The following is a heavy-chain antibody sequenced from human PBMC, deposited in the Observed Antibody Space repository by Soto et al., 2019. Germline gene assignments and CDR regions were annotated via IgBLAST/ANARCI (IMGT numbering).Heavy chain of an antibody. CDR2: IYYSGST. V-gene: IGHV4-31*03. CDR3: ARREGLELRYSTGNWFDP. Sequence: PSETLSLTCTVSGGSISSGGYYWSWIRQHPGKGLEWIGYIYYSGSTYYNPSLKSRVTISVDTSKNQFSLKLSSVTAADTAVYYCARREGLELRYSTGNWFDPWGQGTLVTVSS. CDR1: GGSISSGGYY. D-gene: IGHD1-7*01. J-gene: IGHJ5*02.